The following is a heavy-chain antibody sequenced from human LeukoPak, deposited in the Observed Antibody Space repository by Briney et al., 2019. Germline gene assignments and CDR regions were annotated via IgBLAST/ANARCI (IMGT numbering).Heavy chain of an antibody. CDR2: IIPIFGTA. V-gene: IGHV1-69*06. D-gene: IGHD6-19*01. CDR1: GGTFSSYA. J-gene: IGHJ6*03. Sequence: AASVKVSCKASGGTFSSYAISWVRQAPGQGLEWMGGIIPIFGTANYAQKFQGRVTITADKSTSIAYMELSSLRSEDTAVYYCARCHPEQWLVAVYYYYMDVWGKGTTVTVSS. CDR3: ARCHPEQWLVAVYYYYMDV.